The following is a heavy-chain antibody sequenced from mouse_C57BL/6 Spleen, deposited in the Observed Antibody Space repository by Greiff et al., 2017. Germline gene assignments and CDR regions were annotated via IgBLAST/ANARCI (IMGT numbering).Heavy chain of an antibody. J-gene: IGHJ2*01. Sequence: VKLQQSGAELVRPGTSVKVSCKASGYAFTNYLIEWVKQRPGQGLEWIGVINPGSGGTNYNEKFKGKATLTADKSSSTAYMQLSSLTSEDSAVYFCARDFDGYYFDYWGQGTTLTVSS. CDR2: INPGSGGT. V-gene: IGHV1-54*01. CDR1: GYAFTNYL. CDR3: ARDFDGYYFDY. D-gene: IGHD2-3*01.